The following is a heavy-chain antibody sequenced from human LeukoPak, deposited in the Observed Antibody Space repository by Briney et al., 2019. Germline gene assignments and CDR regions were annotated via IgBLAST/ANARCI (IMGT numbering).Heavy chain of an antibody. V-gene: IGHV4-39*01. Sequence: SETLSLTCTVSGGPISSSNYYWGWVRQPPGKGLEWIGSIYYSGTTFYKPALKSRVTISVDTSRNQFSLKLSSVTAADTAVYYCAGEITSSCHHWGQGTLVTVSS. CDR2: IYYSGTT. CDR1: GGPISSSNYY. CDR3: AGEITSSCHH. D-gene: IGHD1-14*01. J-gene: IGHJ1*01.